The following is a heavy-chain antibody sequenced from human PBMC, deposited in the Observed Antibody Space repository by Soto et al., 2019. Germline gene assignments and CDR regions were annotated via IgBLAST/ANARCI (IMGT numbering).Heavy chain of an antibody. CDR1: GFSISIAW. CDR3: NTYPDFWGGHTPL. J-gene: IGHJ4*02. V-gene: IGHV3-15*07. D-gene: IGHD3-3*01. CDR2: VKSKADGGTA. Sequence: VQLVESGGGLVKPGGSLRLSCAASGFSISIAWMHWVRQAPGKGLEWVGRVKSKADGGTADYAAPVKGRFTISRDDSKNTQYLQMNSLKMEDTAVYYCNTYPDFWGGHTPLWGQGTLVTVSS.